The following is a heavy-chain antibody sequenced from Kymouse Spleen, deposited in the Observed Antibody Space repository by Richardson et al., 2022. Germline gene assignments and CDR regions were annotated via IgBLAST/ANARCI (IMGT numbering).Heavy chain of an antibody. CDR3: ARVDSWTGHWFDP. J-gene: IGHJ5*02. CDR2: IYYSGST. D-gene: IGHD6-13*01. V-gene: IGHV4-59*01. CDR1: GGSISSYY. Sequence: QVQLQESGPGLVKPSETLSLTCTVSGGSISSYYWSWIRQPPGKGLEWIGYIYYSGSTNYNPSLKSRVTISVDTSKNQFSLKLSSVTAADTAVYYCARVDSWTGHWFDPWGQGTLVTVSS.